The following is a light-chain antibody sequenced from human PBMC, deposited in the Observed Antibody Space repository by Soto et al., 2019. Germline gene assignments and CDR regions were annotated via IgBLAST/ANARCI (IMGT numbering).Light chain of an antibody. V-gene: IGKV1-33*01. J-gene: IGKJ4*01. CDR2: DAS. Sequence: DIQMTQSPSSLSASVGDRVTITCQASQDISNYLNWYQQKPGKAPKLLIFDASNVETGVPSRFSGSGSGTVFSFTIHSLQPEDAATYYCQQYEDLPLTFGGGTKRDI. CDR3: QQYEDLPLT. CDR1: QDISNY.